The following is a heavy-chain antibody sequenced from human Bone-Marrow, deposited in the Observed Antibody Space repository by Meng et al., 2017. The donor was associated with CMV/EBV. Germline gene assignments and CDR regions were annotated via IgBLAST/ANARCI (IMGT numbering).Heavy chain of an antibody. CDR2: IKSKTDGGTT. V-gene: IGHV3-15*01. CDR3: TTEEVTTDY. Sequence: SCAASGFTFSTAWMSWVRQAPGKGLEWVGSIKSKTDGGTTDYAAPVKGRFTISRDDSKNTLYLQMNSLKTEDTAVYYCTTEEVTTDYWGQGTLVTVSS. CDR1: GFTFSTAW. J-gene: IGHJ4*02. D-gene: IGHD4-17*01.